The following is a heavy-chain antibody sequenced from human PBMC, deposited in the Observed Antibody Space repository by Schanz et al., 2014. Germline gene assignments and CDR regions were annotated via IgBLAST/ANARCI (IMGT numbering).Heavy chain of an antibody. J-gene: IGHJ4*02. CDR3: AKHVRSLTGNDY. D-gene: IGHD3-9*01. Sequence: QVQLVESGGGVVQPGRSLRLSCAASGITLSGYGLHWVRQAPGKGLEWVGFISFDGRNTGYAHSVKGRFTISRDNSKNTLYLQVNSLRAEDTAVYYCAKHVRSLTGNDYWGQGTLVTVSS. CDR1: GITLSGYG. CDR2: ISFDGRNT. V-gene: IGHV3-30*18.